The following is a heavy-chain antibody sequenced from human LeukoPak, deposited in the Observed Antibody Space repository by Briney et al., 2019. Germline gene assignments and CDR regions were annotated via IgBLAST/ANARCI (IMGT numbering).Heavy chain of an antibody. CDR3: ARGGASSSGWYVYYYYYMDV. CDR1: GGSFSGYY. Sequence: PSETLSLTCAVYGGSFSGYYWSWIRQPPGKGLEWIGEINHSGSTNYNPSLKSRVTISVDMSKNQFSLKLSSVTAADTAVYYCARGGASSSGWYVYYYYYMDVRGKGTTVTISS. J-gene: IGHJ6*03. V-gene: IGHV4-34*01. CDR2: INHSGST. D-gene: IGHD6-19*01.